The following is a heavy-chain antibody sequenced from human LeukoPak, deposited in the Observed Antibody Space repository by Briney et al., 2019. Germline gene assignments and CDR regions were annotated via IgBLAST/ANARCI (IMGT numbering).Heavy chain of an antibody. CDR2: INPNSGGT. V-gene: IGHV1-2*02. CDR1: GYTFTGYY. J-gene: IGHJ4*02. D-gene: IGHD6-13*01. Sequence: ASVKVSCKASGYTFTGYYMHWVRQAPGQGLEWMGWINPNSGGTNYAQKFQGRVTMTRDTSISTAYMELSRLRSDDTAVYYCARVAAGSPLVVDYWGQGTLVTVSS. CDR3: ARVAAGSPLVVDY.